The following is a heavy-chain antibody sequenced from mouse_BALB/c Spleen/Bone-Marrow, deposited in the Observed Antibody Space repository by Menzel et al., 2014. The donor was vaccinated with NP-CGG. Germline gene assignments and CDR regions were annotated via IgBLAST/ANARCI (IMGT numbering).Heavy chain of an antibody. D-gene: IGHD2-4*01. V-gene: IGHV5-6-4*01. CDR3: SKDGGYDYSYYFDY. CDR1: GFSFSSYS. Sequence: EVMLVESGGGLVKPGGSLKLSCAASGFSFSSYSMSWVRRTPEKRLEWVATISSGGHDTYYPDSVKGRFTISRDNTKNTLYLQMSSLKSEDTAMYYCSKDGGYDYSYYFDYWGQGTTLTVSS. CDR2: ISSGGHDT. J-gene: IGHJ2*01.